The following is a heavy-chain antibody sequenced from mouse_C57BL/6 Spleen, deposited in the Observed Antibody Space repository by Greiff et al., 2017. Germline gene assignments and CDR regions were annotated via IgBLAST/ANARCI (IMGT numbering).Heavy chain of an antibody. CDR3: ARGGTTVVATYYFDY. Sequence: QVQLQQSGAELARPGASVKLSCKASGYTFTSSGISWVKQRTGQGLEWIGEIYPRSGNTYYNEKFKGKATLTADKSSSTAYMELRSLTSEDSAVYFCARGGTTVVATYYFDYWGQGTTLTVSS. CDR1: GYTFTSSG. D-gene: IGHD1-1*01. J-gene: IGHJ2*01. V-gene: IGHV1-81*01. CDR2: IYPRSGNT.